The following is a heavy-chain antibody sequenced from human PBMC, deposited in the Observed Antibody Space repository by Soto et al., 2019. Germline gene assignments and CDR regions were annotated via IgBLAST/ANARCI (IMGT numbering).Heavy chain of an antibody. V-gene: IGHV5-51*01. Sequence: PGESLKISCKGSGYSFTSYWIGWVRQMPGKGLEWMGIIYPGDSDTRYSPSFQGQVTISADKSISTAADAAIYYCARGEPAGAGYYFGLDVWGQGTTVTVSS. D-gene: IGHD3-10*01. CDR3: YYFGLDV. CDR1: GYSFTSYW. J-gene: IGHJ6*02. CDR2: IYPGDSDT.